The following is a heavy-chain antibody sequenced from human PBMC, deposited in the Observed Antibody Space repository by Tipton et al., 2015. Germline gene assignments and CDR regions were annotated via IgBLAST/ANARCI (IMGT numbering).Heavy chain of an antibody. CDR1: GFTFSDYY. CDR3: ARDPYWDSSGYYGDGFDI. J-gene: IGHJ3*02. D-gene: IGHD3-22*01. Sequence: SLRLSCAASGFTFSDYYMSWVRQAPGKGLEWVANIKQDESEKYYVDSVRGRFTISRDNAKNSLYLQMNSLRAEDTAVYYCARDPYWDSSGYYGDGFDIWGQGTMVTVSS. V-gene: IGHV3-7*01. CDR2: IKQDESEK.